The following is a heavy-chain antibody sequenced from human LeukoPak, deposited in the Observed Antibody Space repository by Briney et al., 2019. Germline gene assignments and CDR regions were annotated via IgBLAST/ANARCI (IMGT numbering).Heavy chain of an antibody. Sequence: GSLRLSCAASAFTFSNYWMSWVRQAPGKGLEWVANIKQDGSERYYVDSVKGRFTISRDNAKNSLYLQMNSLSAEDTALYYCARVGIAARTIWFDPWGQGTLVTVSS. CDR2: IKQDGSER. D-gene: IGHD6-6*01. J-gene: IGHJ5*02. V-gene: IGHV3-7*01. CDR1: AFTFSNYW. CDR3: ARVGIAARTIWFDP.